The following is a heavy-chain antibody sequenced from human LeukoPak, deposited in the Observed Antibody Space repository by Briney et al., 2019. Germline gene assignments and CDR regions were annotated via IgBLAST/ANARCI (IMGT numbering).Heavy chain of an antibody. V-gene: IGHV3-7*01. Sequence: GGSLRLSRAASGFTLSSYWMSWVRQAPGKGLEWVANIKQDGSEKYYVDSVKGRFTISRDNAKNSLYLQMNSLRAEDTAVYYCASVYYGDYVVDYWGQGTLVTVSS. CDR1: GFTLSSYW. CDR3: ASVYYGDYVVDY. CDR2: IKQDGSEK. J-gene: IGHJ4*02. D-gene: IGHD4-17*01.